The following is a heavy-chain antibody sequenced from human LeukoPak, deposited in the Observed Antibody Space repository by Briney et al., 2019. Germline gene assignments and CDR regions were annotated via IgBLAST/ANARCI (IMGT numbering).Heavy chain of an antibody. Sequence: GGSLRLSCAASAFTFSSSAMCWVRQAPGKGLEWVAVISFDGGNKYHADSVKGRFTISRDNSKNTLYLQMNSLRAEDTAVYYCARCYYDSSGYYQGGYYFDYWGQGTLVTVSS. V-gene: IGHV3-30-3*01. CDR2: ISFDGGNK. J-gene: IGHJ4*02. CDR1: AFTFSSSA. CDR3: ARCYYDSSGYYQGGYYFDY. D-gene: IGHD3-22*01.